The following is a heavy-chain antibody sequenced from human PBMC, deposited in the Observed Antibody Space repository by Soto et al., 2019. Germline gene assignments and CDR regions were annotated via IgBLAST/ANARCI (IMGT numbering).Heavy chain of an antibody. CDR2: IGSKGETYAT. J-gene: IGHJ4*02. Sequence: GGSLRLSCAASGVHFGASALQWVRQASGKGLEWLGRIGSKGETYATTYAASVKGRFTISRDDSKKTAYLQMNSLGSEDTAVYYCSRDDSVWFFNWGRGTLVTVSS. CDR3: SRDDSVWFFN. CDR1: GVHFGASA. D-gene: IGHD3-9*01. V-gene: IGHV3-73*01.